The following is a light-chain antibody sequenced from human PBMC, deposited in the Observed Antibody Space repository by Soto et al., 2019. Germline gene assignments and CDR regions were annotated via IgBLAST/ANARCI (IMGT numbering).Light chain of an antibody. CDR3: QVYGNSPMYT. V-gene: IGKV3-20*01. Sequence: EIVLTQSPGTLSLSPGERATFSCRASQSVSNSSLAWYHQKPGQAPRLLLFAASRRATGIPDTFSGGGSGTDFTLTISRLEPEDFAVYYCQVYGNSPMYTFGQGTRLELK. CDR2: AAS. J-gene: IGKJ2*01. CDR1: QSVSNSS.